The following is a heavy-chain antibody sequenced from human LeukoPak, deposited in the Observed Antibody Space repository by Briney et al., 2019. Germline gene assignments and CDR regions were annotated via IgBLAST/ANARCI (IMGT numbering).Heavy chain of an antibody. D-gene: IGHD2/OR15-2a*01. V-gene: IGHV3-21*01. J-gene: IGHJ6*04. CDR2: ISSNSSYI. Sequence: GGSLRLSCAASGFTFSSYSMNWVRQAPGKGLEWVSYISSNSSYIYYADSVKGRFTISRDNAKNSLYLQMNSLRAEDTAVYYCASIYPLNSEEDVWGKGTTVTVSA. CDR1: GFTFSSYS. CDR3: ASIYPLNSEEDV.